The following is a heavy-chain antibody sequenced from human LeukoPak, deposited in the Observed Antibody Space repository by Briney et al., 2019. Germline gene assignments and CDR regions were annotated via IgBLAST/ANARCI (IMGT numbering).Heavy chain of an antibody. J-gene: IGHJ5*02. Sequence: QPGGSLRLSSAASGFTFSSYGMHWVRQAPGKGLEWVAVISYDGSNKYYADSVKGRFTISRDNSKNTLYLQMNSLRAEDTAVYYCAKDAYSGSFRWFDPWGQGTLVTVSS. CDR3: AKDAYSGSFRWFDP. CDR2: ISYDGSNK. V-gene: IGHV3-30*18. D-gene: IGHD1-26*01. CDR1: GFTFSSYG.